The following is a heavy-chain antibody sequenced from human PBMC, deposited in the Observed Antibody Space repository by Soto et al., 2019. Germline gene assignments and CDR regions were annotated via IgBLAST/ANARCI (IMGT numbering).Heavy chain of an antibody. CDR3: AYHDFWSGYSKGMDV. J-gene: IGHJ6*02. V-gene: IGHV1-3*01. CDR2: INAGNGNT. Sequence: ASVKVSCKASGYTFTSYAMHWVRQAPGQRLEWMGWINAGNGNTKYSQKFQGRVTITRDTSASTAYMELSSLRSEDTAVYYCAYHDFWSGYSKGMDVWGQGTTVTVSS. CDR1: GYTFTSYA. D-gene: IGHD3-3*01.